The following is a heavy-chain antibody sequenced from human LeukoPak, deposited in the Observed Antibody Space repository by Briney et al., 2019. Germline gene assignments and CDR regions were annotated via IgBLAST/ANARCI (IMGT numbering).Heavy chain of an antibody. D-gene: IGHD1-1*01. J-gene: IGHJ5*02. CDR3: ARRALTLDEYWFDP. V-gene: IGHV1-69*06. CDR2: IIPIFGTA. CDR1: GGTFSSYA. Sequence: ASVKVSCKASGGTFSSYAISWVRQAPGQGLEWMGGIIPIFGTANYAQKFQGRITITADKSTSTAYMELSSLRSEDTAVYYCARRALTLDEYWFDPWGQGTLVTVSS.